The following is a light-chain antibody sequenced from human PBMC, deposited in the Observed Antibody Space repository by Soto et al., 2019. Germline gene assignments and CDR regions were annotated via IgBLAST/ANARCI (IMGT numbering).Light chain of an antibody. Sequence: DIQMTQSPSSLSASVGDRVTITCRASQGISTYLNWYQQKPGKAPKVLIYEASSLQSGVPSRFSGSGSGTDFTLTITSLQPEDFATYYCQQSYSTLITFGQGTRLEI. CDR1: QGISTY. CDR3: QQSYSTLIT. J-gene: IGKJ5*01. CDR2: EAS. V-gene: IGKV1-39*01.